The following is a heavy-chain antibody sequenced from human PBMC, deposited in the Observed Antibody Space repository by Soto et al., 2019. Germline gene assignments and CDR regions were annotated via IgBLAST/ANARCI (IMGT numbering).Heavy chain of an antibody. D-gene: IGHD1-26*01. CDR2: IKQDGSEK. CDR3: ARQGVGGTWVGNGFDP. J-gene: IGHJ5*02. V-gene: IGHV3-7*01. Sequence: GGSLRLSCAASGFSFRNYWMSWVRQAPGKGPECVANIKQDGSEKNYVDSVKGRFTISRDNAKQSLFLQMNSLRVEDTAVYYCARQGVGGTWVGNGFDPWGQGTLVTVSS. CDR1: GFSFRNYW.